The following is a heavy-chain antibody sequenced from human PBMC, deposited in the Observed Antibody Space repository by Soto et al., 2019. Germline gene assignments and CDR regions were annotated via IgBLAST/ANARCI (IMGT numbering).Heavy chain of an antibody. D-gene: IGHD3-3*01. CDR2: ISGSGGST. CDR3: AKYHDFWTDLLYFDY. V-gene: IGHV3-23*01. CDR1: GFTFSSYA. Sequence: EVQLLESGGGLVQPGGSLRLSCAASGFTFSSYAMSWVRQAPGKGLEWVSAISGSGGSTYYADSVKGRFTISRDNSKNTRYLQMNSLSAEDTAVYYCAKYHDFWTDLLYFDYWGQGTLVTVSS. J-gene: IGHJ4*02.